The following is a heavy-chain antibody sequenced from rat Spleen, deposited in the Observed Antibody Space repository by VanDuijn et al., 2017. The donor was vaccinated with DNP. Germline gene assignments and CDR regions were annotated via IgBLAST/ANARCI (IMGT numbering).Heavy chain of an antibody. V-gene: IGHV5-7*01. Sequence: EVQLVESGGGLVQPGRSLKLSCAASGLTFSDYSMAWVRQAPKKGLEWVATIIYDGSGAYYGDSGTGRFTISRDNAKSTLYLQMDSLRSEDTATYYCARQRWYYSGEGMDYWGQGVMVTVSS. J-gene: IGHJ2*01. CDR2: IIYDGSGA. CDR3: ARQRWYYSGEGMDY. CDR1: GLTFSDYS. D-gene: IGHD1-1*01.